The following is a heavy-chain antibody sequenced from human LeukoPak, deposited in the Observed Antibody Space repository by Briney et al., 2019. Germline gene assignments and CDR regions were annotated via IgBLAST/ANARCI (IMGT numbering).Heavy chain of an antibody. V-gene: IGHV3-13*01. Sequence: PGGSLRLSCAASGFTFSKDDFHWVRQAPGKGLEWVAAIGVTGDTYYADSVKGRFTISRDNSNDTLYLQMNSLRADDTAIYYCARGRSVYGSGSYSDYWGQGTLVTVSS. CDR1: GFTFSKDD. CDR2: IGVTGDT. CDR3: ARGRSVYGSGSYSDY. J-gene: IGHJ4*02. D-gene: IGHD3-10*01.